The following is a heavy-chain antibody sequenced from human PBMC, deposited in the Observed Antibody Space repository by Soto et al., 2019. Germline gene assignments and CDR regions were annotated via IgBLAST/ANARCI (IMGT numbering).Heavy chain of an antibody. CDR1: GGSISSGGYS. Sequence: SETLSLTCAVSGGSISSGGYSWSWIRQPPGKGLEWIGYIYHSGSTYYNPSLKSRVTISVDRSKNQFSLKLSSVTAADTAVYYCASARYYYDSSGLPDAFDIWGQGTMVTVSS. J-gene: IGHJ3*02. CDR2: IYHSGST. D-gene: IGHD3-22*01. CDR3: ASARYYYDSSGLPDAFDI. V-gene: IGHV4-30-2*01.